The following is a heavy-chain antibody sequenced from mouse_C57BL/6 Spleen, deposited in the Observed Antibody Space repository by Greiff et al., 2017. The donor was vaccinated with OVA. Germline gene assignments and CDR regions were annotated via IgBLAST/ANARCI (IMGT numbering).Heavy chain of an antibody. D-gene: IGHD1-1*01. CDR1: GYTFTSYW. CDR3: TRSNPNYYGSSYAMDY. CDR2: IDPNSGGT. V-gene: IGHV1-62-3*01. Sequence: QVQLQQPGAELVKPGASVKLSCKASGYTFTSYWMHWVKQRPGRGLEWIGRIDPNSGGTKYNQKFKGKAILTADKSSSTAYMELRSLTSEDSAVYYCTRSNPNYYGSSYAMDYWGQGTSVTVSS. J-gene: IGHJ4*01.